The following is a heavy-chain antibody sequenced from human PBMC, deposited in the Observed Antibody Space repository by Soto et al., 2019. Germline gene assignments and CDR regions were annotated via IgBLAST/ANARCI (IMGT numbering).Heavy chain of an antibody. CDR2: ISSSGSTI. J-gene: IGHJ6*02. CDR3: ARDKTTSLWAYYYYYGMDV. V-gene: IGHV3-48*03. Sequence: LRLSCAASGFTFSSYEMNWVRQAPGKGLEWVSYISSSGSTIYYADSVKGRFTISRDNAKNSLYLQMNSLRAEDTAVYYCARDKTTSLWAYYYYYGMDVWGQGTTVTVSS. CDR1: GFTFSSYE. D-gene: IGHD4-17*01.